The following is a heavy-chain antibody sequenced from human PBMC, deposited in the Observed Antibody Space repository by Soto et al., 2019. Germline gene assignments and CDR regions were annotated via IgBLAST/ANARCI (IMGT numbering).Heavy chain of an antibody. D-gene: IGHD3-22*01. CDR2: VSGSGGYT. CDR1: GLTFRSYA. J-gene: IGHJ4*02. CDR3: AKDISEGGYFLDY. V-gene: IGHV3-23*01. Sequence: GGSLRHSCAASGLTFRSYAMSWVRQTPGKGLEWISAVSGSGGYTYYADSVQGRFTISRDNSKSTLYLQITSLRAEDTALYYCAKDISEGGYFLDYWGQGTLVTVSS.